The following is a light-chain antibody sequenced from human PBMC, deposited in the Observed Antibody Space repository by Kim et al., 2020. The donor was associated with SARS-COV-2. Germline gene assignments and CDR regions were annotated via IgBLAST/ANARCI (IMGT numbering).Light chain of an antibody. CDR1: QDINKY. CDR3: QQYDSVPLT. J-gene: IGKJ4*01. CDR2: DAS. V-gene: IGKV1-33*01. Sequence: DIQMTQSPSSLSASVGDRVTITCQASQDINKYLSWYQQKPGKAPQLLIYDASKLDTGVPSRFSGSGSGTDFTFTISSLQPEDFATYYCQQYDSVPLTFGGGTKV.